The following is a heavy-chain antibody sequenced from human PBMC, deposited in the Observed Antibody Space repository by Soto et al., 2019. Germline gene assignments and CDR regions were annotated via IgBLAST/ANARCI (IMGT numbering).Heavy chain of an antibody. D-gene: IGHD3-16*01. CDR1: GFTFSSYG. J-gene: IGHJ6*02. CDR3: AKGITDTGGYYYYSMDV. V-gene: IGHV3-33*06. CDR2: IWYDGSNK. Sequence: LRLSCAASGFTFSSYGMHWVRQAPGKGLEWVAVIWYDGSNKYYADSVKGRFTISRDNSKNTLYLQMNSLRAEDTAVYYCAKGITDTGGYYYYSMDVWGQGTAVTVSS.